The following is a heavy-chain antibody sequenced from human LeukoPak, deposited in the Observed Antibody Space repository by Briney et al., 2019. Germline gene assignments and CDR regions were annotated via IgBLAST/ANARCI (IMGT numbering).Heavy chain of an antibody. Sequence: ASVKVSCKASGYTFTSYYMHWVRQAPGQGLEWMGIINPSGGSTSYAQKFQGRVTMIRDTSTSTVYKELSSLRSEDTAVYYCAREGSSGWTFDYWGQGTLVTVSS. CDR2: INPSGGST. J-gene: IGHJ4*02. CDR1: GYTFTSYY. CDR3: AREGSSGWTFDY. V-gene: IGHV1-46*01. D-gene: IGHD6-19*01.